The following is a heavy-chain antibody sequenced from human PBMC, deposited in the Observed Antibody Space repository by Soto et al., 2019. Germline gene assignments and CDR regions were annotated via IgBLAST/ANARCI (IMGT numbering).Heavy chain of an antibody. D-gene: IGHD6-13*01. J-gene: IGHJ6*02. Sequence: GGSLRLSCAASGFTFTAYWMSWVRQAPGKGLEWVANISWDGGSTYYADSVKGRFTISRDNSKNSLYLQMNSLRTEDTALYYCAKDIAPILHSSSWYRGYYYYGMDVWGQGTTVTVSS. CDR1: GFTFTAYW. V-gene: IGHV3-43*01. CDR3: AKDIAPILHSSSWYRGYYYYGMDV. CDR2: ISWDGGST.